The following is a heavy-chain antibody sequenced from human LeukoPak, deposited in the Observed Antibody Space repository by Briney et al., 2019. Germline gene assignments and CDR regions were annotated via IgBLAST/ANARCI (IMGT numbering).Heavy chain of an antibody. J-gene: IGHJ4*02. CDR3: ARMPPYYYDSSGIDY. V-gene: IGHV4-34*01. CDR1: GGSFSGYY. Sequence: PSETLSLTCAVYGGSFSGYYWSWIRQPPGKGLEWIGEINHSGSTNYNPSLKSRVTISVDTSKNQFSLKLSSVTAADTAVYYCARMPPYYYDSSGIDYWGQGTLVTVSS. CDR2: INHSGST. D-gene: IGHD3-22*01.